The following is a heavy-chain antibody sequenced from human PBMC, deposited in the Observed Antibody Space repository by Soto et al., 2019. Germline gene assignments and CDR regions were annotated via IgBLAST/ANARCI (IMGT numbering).Heavy chain of an antibody. Sequence: QVQLVQSGAEVKKPGSSVKVSCKASGGSFTSFIVTWVRQAPGQGLEWMGRIIPVLGVEYYAQKFQGRVTITADESTNTAYMELSSLRSEDTAVYYCAKSPKPVSAAPSYYGVDVWGLGTTITVSS. CDR1: GGSFTSFI. CDR3: AKSPKPVSAAPSYYGVDV. V-gene: IGHV1-69*02. CDR2: IIPVLGVE. J-gene: IGHJ6*02.